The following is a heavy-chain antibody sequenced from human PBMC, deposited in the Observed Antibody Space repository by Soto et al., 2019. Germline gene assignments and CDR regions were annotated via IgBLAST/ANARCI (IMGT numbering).Heavy chain of an antibody. V-gene: IGHV3-74*01. CDR2: FNTDGSST. CDR3: ASSKLWPLDLVY. Sequence: EVYLVESGGGLVQPGRSLRLSCAASGFTFSSHWMHWVRQAPGQGLVWVSRFNTDGSSTNYADSVKGRFTVSRDNAKNPLQLQINSQRAEDTDAYYCASSKLWPLDLVYWGQGTLVSVSS. J-gene: IGHJ4*02. CDR1: GFTFSSHW. D-gene: IGHD2-8*02.